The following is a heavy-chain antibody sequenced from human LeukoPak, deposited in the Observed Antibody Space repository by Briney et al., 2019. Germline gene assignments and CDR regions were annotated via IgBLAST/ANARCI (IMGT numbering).Heavy chain of an antibody. CDR1: GFTFSSYW. CDR3: ARELVGPVAGFDY. V-gene: IGHV3-74*01. Sequence: GGSLRLCCAASGFTFSSYWMHRVRQAPGKGLVWVSRINSDGSSTSYADSVKGRFTISRDNAKNTLYLQMNSLRAEDTAVYYCARELVGPVAGFDYWGQGTLVTVSS. CDR2: INSDGSST. D-gene: IGHD6-19*01. J-gene: IGHJ4*02.